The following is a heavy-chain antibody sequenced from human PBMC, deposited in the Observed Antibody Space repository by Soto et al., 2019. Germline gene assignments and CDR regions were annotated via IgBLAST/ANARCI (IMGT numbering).Heavy chain of an antibody. V-gene: IGHV4-34*01. Sequence: SETLSLTCAVYGGSFSGYYWSWIRQPPGKGLEWIGEINHSGSTNYNPSLKSRVTISVDTSKNQFSLKLSSVTAADTAVYYCATIVTMVRGAPFDYWGQGTLVTVSS. CDR1: GGSFSGYY. J-gene: IGHJ4*02. CDR3: ATIVTMVRGAPFDY. D-gene: IGHD3-10*01. CDR2: INHSGST.